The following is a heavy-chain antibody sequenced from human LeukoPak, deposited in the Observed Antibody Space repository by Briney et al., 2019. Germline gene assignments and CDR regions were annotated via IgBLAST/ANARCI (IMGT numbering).Heavy chain of an antibody. D-gene: IGHD3-16*02. CDR2: INSDGSST. Sequence: GGSVTLFCAASGFTFSSYWMHWVRQAPGKGLVWVSDINSDGSSTTYADSVKGRFTIARDNTKNTLYLQMNSLRAEDTAVYYCARYRIYSFDYWGQRTLVTVSS. V-gene: IGHV3-74*01. CDR3: ARYRIYSFDY. J-gene: IGHJ4*02. CDR1: GFTFSSYW.